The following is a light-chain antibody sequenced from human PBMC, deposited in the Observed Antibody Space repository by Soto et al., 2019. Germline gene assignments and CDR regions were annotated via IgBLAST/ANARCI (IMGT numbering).Light chain of an antibody. V-gene: IGKV3-15*01. J-gene: IGKJ3*01. CDR1: QSVSSN. Sequence: EIVMTQSPATLSVSPGERATLSCRASQSVSSNLAWYQQKPGQAPRLLMYGASTRATGIPARFSGSGSGTEFTFTISSLQSEDFAVYYCQQYNNWPFTFGPGTKVDIK. CDR3: QQYNNWPFT. CDR2: GAS.